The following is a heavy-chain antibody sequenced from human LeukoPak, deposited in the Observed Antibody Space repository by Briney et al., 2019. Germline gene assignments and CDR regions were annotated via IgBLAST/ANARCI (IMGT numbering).Heavy chain of an antibody. V-gene: IGHV3-30*02. D-gene: IGHD5-18*01. CDR3: ATDANLDSVGDY. CDR2: IRYDGCNK. CDR1: GFTFSTYG. Sequence: PGGSLRLSCAASGFTFSTYGMHWVRQAPGKGLEWVTFIRYDGCNKNYADSVKGRSTISRDNSKNTLYLEMNSLRVEDSAIYYCATDANLDSVGDYWGQGSLVTVSS. J-gene: IGHJ4*02.